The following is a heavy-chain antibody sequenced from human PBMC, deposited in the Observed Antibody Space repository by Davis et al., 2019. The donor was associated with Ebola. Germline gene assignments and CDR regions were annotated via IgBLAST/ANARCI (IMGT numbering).Heavy chain of an antibody. CDR2: VTFSGNT. D-gene: IGHD1-26*01. Sequence: SETLSLTCTVSGGSMNPYYWSWFRQPPGKGLEWIGYVTFSGNTDYNPSLKSRVTISVDTSKNQFSLKLSSVTAADTAVYYCARYGRYYYYYGMDVWGQGTTVTVSS. J-gene: IGHJ6*02. V-gene: IGHV4-59*12. CDR1: GGSMNPYY. CDR3: ARYGRYYYYYGMDV.